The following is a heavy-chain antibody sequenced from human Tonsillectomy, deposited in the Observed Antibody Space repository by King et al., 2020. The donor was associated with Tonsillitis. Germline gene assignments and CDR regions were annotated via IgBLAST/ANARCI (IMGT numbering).Heavy chain of an antibody. Sequence: VQLVESGGGLIQPGGSVRLSCAVSGFSLRSTYMTWVRQAPGKGLEWVSVHYSGGNKYYAASVEGRFTVSRDISKNTLFLQMNSLRAEDTAVYYCARPPQKAGDSFDVWGQGTLVTVSS. CDR3: ARPPQKAGDSFDV. CDR1: GFSLRSTY. CDR2: HYSGGNK. D-gene: IGHD6-19*01. J-gene: IGHJ3*01. V-gene: IGHV3-53*01.